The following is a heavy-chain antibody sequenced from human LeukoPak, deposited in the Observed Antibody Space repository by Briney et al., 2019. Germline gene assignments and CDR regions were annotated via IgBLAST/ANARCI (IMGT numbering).Heavy chain of an antibody. J-gene: IGHJ3*02. CDR3: ARETLRSGDYDFWSGYPLGAFDI. V-gene: IGHV1-69*05. D-gene: IGHD3-3*01. CDR2: IIPIFGTA. CDR1: GGTFSSYA. Sequence: SVKVFCKASGGTFSSYAISWVRRAPGQGLEWMGGIIPIFGTANYAQKFQGRVTITTDESTSTAYMELSSLRSEDTAVYYCARETLRSGDYDFWSGYPLGAFDIWGQGTMVTVSS.